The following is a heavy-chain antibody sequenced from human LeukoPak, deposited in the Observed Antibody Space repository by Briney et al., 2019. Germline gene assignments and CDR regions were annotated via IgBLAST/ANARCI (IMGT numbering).Heavy chain of an antibody. D-gene: IGHD3-22*01. Sequence: GGSLRLSCVVSGFTFSSYAMHWVRQGPGKGLEWLAITSYDGRNNHYGDSVKGRFTISRDNSKNTLYLQMNSLRAEDTAVYYCAKLGFDSSGSHTLFDYWGQGTQVTVSS. CDR1: GFTFSSYA. J-gene: IGHJ4*02. CDR2: TSYDGRNN. CDR3: AKLGFDSSGSHTLFDY. V-gene: IGHV3-30*02.